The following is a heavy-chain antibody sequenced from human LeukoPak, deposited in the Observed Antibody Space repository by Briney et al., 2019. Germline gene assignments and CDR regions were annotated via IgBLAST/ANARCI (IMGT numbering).Heavy chain of an antibody. Sequence: SETLSVTCIVSGGSFTASSYYWGWVRQPPGKGLEWIGSIYYSGSTFYNPSLKSRLTISIDRTMPQFSLSLSSVTAADTAIYYCARVYGDYSTVAFWGQGTLVTVSS. CDR2: IYYSGST. J-gene: IGHJ4*02. V-gene: IGHV4-39*07. D-gene: IGHD2-15*01. CDR3: ARVYGDYSTVAF. CDR1: GGSFTASSYY.